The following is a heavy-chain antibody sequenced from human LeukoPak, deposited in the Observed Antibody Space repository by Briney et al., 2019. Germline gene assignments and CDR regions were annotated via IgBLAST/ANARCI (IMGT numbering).Heavy chain of an antibody. CDR1: GFTFGNYG. D-gene: IGHD2-21*02. CDR3: ARAQTYGDSRLLLDY. Sequence: SGGSLRLSCAASGFTFGNYGMSWVRQAPGKGLEWVSGINWNGGSTGYADSVEGRFTIPRDNAKNSQYLQMNSLRVEDTALYYCARAQTYGDSRLLLDYWGQGTLVTVSS. CDR2: INWNGGST. J-gene: IGHJ4*02. V-gene: IGHV3-20*04.